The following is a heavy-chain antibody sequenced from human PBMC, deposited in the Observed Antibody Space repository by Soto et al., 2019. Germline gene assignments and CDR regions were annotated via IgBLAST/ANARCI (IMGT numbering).Heavy chain of an antibody. D-gene: IGHD3-22*01. CDR3: ASMYYYDSSGYPLDY. Sequence: QVQLQQWGAGLLKPSETLSLTCAVYGGSFSAYYWSWIRQPPGKGLEWIGEINHSGSTNYNPSLKSRFTISVDTSKNQFSLKLSSVTAADTAVYYCASMYYYDSSGYPLDYWGQGTLVTVSS. CDR1: GGSFSAYY. CDR2: INHSGST. V-gene: IGHV4-34*01. J-gene: IGHJ4*02.